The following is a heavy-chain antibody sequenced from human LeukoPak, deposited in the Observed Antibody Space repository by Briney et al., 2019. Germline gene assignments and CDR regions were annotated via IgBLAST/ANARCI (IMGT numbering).Heavy chain of an antibody. CDR1: GFTFNSYA. CDR2: ISDSGGNT. V-gene: IGHV3-23*01. Sequence: PGGSLRLSCAASGFTFNSYAMSWVRQAPWERLQWVSGISDSGGNTYYADSVRGRFTISRDNSKNTLYLLMNSLRAEDTAVYYCARHRSSWLIDYWGQGTLVTVSS. D-gene: IGHD6-6*01. CDR3: ARHRSSWLIDY. J-gene: IGHJ4*02.